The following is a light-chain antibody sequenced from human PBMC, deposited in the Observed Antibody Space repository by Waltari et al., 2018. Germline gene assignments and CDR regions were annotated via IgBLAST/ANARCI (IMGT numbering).Light chain of an antibody. J-gene: IGKJ2*01. CDR2: RAS. Sequence: DIVVTQSPDSLTVSLGETATISCKSSQSLLSTSDHRNHLAWYQQKPGHPPNLLIYRASSRESGVPDRFSAYGSGTDFTLTISSLQAEDVAVYYCQQYINPPYTFGQGTKLQI. V-gene: IGKV4-1*01. CDR3: QQYINPPYT. CDR1: QSLLSTSDHRNH.